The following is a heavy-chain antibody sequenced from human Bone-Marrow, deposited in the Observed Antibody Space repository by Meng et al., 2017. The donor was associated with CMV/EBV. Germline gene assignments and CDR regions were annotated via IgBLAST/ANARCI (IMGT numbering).Heavy chain of an antibody. D-gene: IGHD6-6*01. CDR3: ARKDGIAARLSYYYGMDV. CDR2: INSDGSST. CDR1: GFIFNRFC. Sequence: GGSLRLSCAASGFIFNRFCMEWVRQAPGKGLVWVSLINSDGSSTTYADSVKGRFTISRENAKNTLYLQMNSLRAEDTAVYYCARKDGIAARLSYYYGMDVWGQGTTVTVSS. J-gene: IGHJ6*02. V-gene: IGHV3-74*01.